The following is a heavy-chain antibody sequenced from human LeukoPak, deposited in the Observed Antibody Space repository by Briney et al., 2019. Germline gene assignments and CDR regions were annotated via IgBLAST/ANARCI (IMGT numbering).Heavy chain of an antibody. J-gene: IGHJ4*02. CDR3: AREGYSYGPVYYFDY. CDR2: INHSGST. D-gene: IGHD5-18*01. V-gene: IGHV4-34*01. Sequence: SETLSLTCAVYGGSFSGYYWSWIRQPPGKGLEWIGEINHSGSTNYNPSLKSRVTISLDTSKNQFSLKLSSVTAADTAVYYCAREGYSYGPVYYFDYWGQGTLVTVSS. CDR1: GGSFSGYY.